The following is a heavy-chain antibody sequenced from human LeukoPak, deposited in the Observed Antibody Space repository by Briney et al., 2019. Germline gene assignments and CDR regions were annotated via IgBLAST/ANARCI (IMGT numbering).Heavy chain of an antibody. CDR3: ARGRDYCSSTSCSIWAYDY. V-gene: IGHV3-11*04. D-gene: IGHD2-2*01. CDR1: GFTFSDYY. CDR2: ISSSGSTI. J-gene: IGHJ4*02. Sequence: GGSLRLSCAASGFTFSDYYMSWIRQAPGKGLGWVSSISSSGSTIYYADSVKGRFTISRDNAKNSLYLQMNSLRAEDTAVYYCARGRDYCSSTSCSIWAYDYWGQGTLVTVSS.